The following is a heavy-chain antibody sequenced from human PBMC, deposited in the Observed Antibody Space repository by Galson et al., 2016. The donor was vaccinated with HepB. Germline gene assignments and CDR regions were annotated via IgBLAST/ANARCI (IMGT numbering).Heavy chain of an antibody. CDR3: AKWGSSAWYTDRYYFDY. CDR2: ISWNSGNI. Sequence: LRLSCAVSGFNVDDYAMHWVRQPPGKGLEWVSSISWNSGNIGYGDSVKGRFPISRDNAKNSLYLQMNRLRAEDTALYYCAKWGSSAWYTDRYYFDYWGQGALVTVSS. J-gene: IGHJ4*02. D-gene: IGHD6-19*01. V-gene: IGHV3-9*01. CDR1: GFNVDDYA.